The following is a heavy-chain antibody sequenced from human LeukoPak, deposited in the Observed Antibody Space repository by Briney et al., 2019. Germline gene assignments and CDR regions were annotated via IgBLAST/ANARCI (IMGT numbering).Heavy chain of an antibody. CDR1: GGSISSGSYY. V-gene: IGHV4-61*02. D-gene: IGHD3-22*01. CDR3: ARASYYYDSTGVDWFDP. Sequence: ASQTLSLTCTVSGGSISSGSYYWSWIRQPAGKGLEWIGRIYTSGSTNYNPSLKSRVTISVDTSKNQFSLKLSSVTAADTAVYYCARASYYYDSTGVDWFDPWGQGTLVTVSS. J-gene: IGHJ5*02. CDR2: IYTSGST.